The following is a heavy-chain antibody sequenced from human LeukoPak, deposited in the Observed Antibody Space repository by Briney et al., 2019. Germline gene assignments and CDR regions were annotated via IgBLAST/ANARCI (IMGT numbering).Heavy chain of an antibody. CDR2: IWYDATIE. D-gene: IGHD3-16*01. Sequence: GGSLRLSCAAPGFTFSSYGMHWVRQAPGKGLEWVAVIWYDATIEYYADSVKGRFTISSDNSKNTLYLQNNALRADDTAGEYCARDSEPFSYEGYYGMDVWGKGTTVTVSS. CDR3: ARDSEPFSYEGYYGMDV. CDR1: GFTFSSYG. V-gene: IGHV3-33*01. J-gene: IGHJ6*04.